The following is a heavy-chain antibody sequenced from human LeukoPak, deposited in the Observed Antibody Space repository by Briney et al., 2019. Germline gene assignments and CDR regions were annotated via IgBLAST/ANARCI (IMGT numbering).Heavy chain of an antibody. D-gene: IGHD6-19*01. CDR2: IYTSGST. CDR1: GGSISSYY. Sequence: SETLSLTCTVSGGSISSYYWSWIRQPAGKGLEWIGRIYTSGSTNYNPSLKSRVTMSVDTSKNQFSLKLSSVTAADTAVYYCARVGYSSGWSYYYYYMDVWGKGTTVTISS. CDR3: ARVGYSSGWSYYYYYMDV. V-gene: IGHV4-4*07. J-gene: IGHJ6*03.